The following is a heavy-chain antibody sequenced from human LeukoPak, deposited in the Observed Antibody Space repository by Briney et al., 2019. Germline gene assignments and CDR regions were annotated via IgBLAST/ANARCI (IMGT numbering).Heavy chain of an antibody. CDR1: GGTFSSYA. J-gene: IGHJ6*02. V-gene: IGHV1-69*04. CDR3: ARRKGYGHDYYYYGMDV. Sequence: SVKVSCKASGGTFSSYAISWVRQTPGQGLEWMGRIIPILGIANYAQKFQGRVTITADKSTSTAYTELSSLRSEDTAVYYCARRKGYGHDYYYYGMDVWGQGTTVTVSS. CDR2: IIPILGIA. D-gene: IGHD5-18*01.